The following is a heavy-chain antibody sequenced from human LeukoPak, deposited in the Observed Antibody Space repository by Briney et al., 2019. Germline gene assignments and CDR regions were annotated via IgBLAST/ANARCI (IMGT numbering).Heavy chain of an antibody. V-gene: IGHV4-59*11. CDR2: MSYSGST. J-gene: IGHJ4*02. Sequence: SETLSLTCTVSGGSISSHFWSWIRQPPGKGLEWIGYMSYSGSTDYNPSLNSRLTMSIDTSKNQFSLTLKSVTATDTAVYYCARVKASSTSWTFDQWGQGALVTVSS. D-gene: IGHD2-2*01. CDR3: ARVKASSTSWTFDQ. CDR1: GGSISSHF.